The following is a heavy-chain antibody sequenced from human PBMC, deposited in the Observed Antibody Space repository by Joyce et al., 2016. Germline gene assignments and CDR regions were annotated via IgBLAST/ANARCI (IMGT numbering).Heavy chain of an antibody. J-gene: IGHJ1*01. Sequence: EVQLVQSGAEVKKTGESLKISCRGSGYSFSSYWIAWVRQTPGKGLEWVGLIYPSDSDTIYSPSFRGQGTMSADRATGTAYLQWNSLKASDTAVYFCGRHDGPEYFRHWGQGTRVTVSS. CDR1: GYSFSSYW. V-gene: IGHV5-51*01. CDR2: IYPSDSDT. CDR3: GRHDGPEYFRH.